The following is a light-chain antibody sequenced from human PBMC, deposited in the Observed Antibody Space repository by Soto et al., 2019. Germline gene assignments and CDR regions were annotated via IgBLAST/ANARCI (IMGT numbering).Light chain of an antibody. CDR1: RSNIRSNA. CDR2: SDN. J-gene: IGLJ2*01. V-gene: IGLV1-44*01. CDR3: AAWDDSLSGFVV. Sequence: QSVLTQSPSASGTPGQSVTISCSGNRSNIRSNAVNWYQQLPGTAPKLLIYSDNQRPSGVPERFSGSKSGTSASLVISGLQSEDEADYYCAAWDDSLSGFVVFGGGTKLTVL.